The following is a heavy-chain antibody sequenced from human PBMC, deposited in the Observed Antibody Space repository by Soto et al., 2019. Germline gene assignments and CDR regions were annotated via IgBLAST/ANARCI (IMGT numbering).Heavy chain of an antibody. CDR3: ARGRTVRNYADDSSDYFYLFDY. D-gene: IGHD3-22*01. Sequence: SETLSLTCTVSVDSISTFYWGWMRQSPGKELEWIGYVYYTVSTNYNPSLKSRVTISVDRSKNQFSLKLTSANAADTAVYYCARGRTVRNYADDSSDYFYLFDYWGQGTYVTVSS. CDR1: VDSISTFY. V-gene: IGHV4-59*01. J-gene: IGHJ4*02. CDR2: VYYTVST.